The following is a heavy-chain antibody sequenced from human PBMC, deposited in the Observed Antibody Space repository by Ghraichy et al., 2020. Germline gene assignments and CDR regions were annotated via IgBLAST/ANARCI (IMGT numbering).Heavy chain of an antibody. D-gene: IGHD2-2*01. J-gene: IGHJ4*02. CDR2: ISAYNGNA. CDR1: GYTFTSYG. V-gene: IGHV1-18*04. CDR3: TRVGSYCTSSSCFDY. Sequence: VKVSCKASGYTFTSYGISWVRQAPGQGLEWLGWISAYNGNADYAQKFQGRVTMTTDTSTNTAYMDLWSLSSDDTALYYCTRVGSYCTSSSCFDYWGQGTLVTVSS.